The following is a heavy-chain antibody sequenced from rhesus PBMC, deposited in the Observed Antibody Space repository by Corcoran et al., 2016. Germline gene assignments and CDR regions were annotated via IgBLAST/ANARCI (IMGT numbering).Heavy chain of an antibody. CDR3: ARVGSSWSEWDTVGTEWYFDL. Sequence: QVQLQESGPGLVKPSETLSLTCAVSGYSISSGYYWGCIRQPPGKGLEWLGSIYGSGGSNYLNPSLKSRVTLSVDTSKNQFSLKLSSVTAADTAVYYCARVGSSWSEWDTVGTEWYFDLWGPGTPITISS. D-gene: IGHD5-42*01. CDR2: IYGSGGSN. J-gene: IGHJ2*01. V-gene: IGHV4S14*01. CDR1: GYSISSGYY.